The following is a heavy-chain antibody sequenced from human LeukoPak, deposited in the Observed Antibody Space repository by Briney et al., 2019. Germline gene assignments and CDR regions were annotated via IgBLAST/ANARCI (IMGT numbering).Heavy chain of an antibody. Sequence: GGSLRLSCAASGFTFSSYAMSWVRQAPGKGLEWVSAISGSGGSTYYTDSVKGRFTISRDNAKNSLYLQMNSLRAEDTAVYYCARVVPGTGFFYWGQGTLVTVSS. CDR1: GFTFSSYA. CDR3: ARVVPGTGFFY. V-gene: IGHV3-23*01. CDR2: ISGSGGST. J-gene: IGHJ4*02. D-gene: IGHD2-8*02.